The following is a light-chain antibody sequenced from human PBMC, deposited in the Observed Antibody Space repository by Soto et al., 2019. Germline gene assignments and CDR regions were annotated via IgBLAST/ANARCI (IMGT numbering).Light chain of an antibody. Sequence: DIQMTQSPSTLSASVGDRVTITCWASQSISSWLAWYQQKPGKAPKLLIYKASSLEGGIPSRFSGSGSETEFTLTISSLQPEDFATYYCQQYNSYQYTFGQGTKLEIK. J-gene: IGKJ2*01. V-gene: IGKV1-5*03. CDR1: QSISSW. CDR3: QQYNSYQYT. CDR2: KAS.